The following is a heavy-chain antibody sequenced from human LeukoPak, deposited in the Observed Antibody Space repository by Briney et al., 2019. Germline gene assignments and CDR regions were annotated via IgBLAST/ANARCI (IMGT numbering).Heavy chain of an antibody. CDR2: INHSGST. D-gene: IGHD6-19*01. CDR3: ARGHPSSGWYGGPLGYYGMDV. J-gene: IGHJ6*02. CDR1: GGSFSGYY. V-gene: IGHV4-34*01. Sequence: PSETLSLTCAVYGGSFSGYYWSWIRQPPGKELEWIGEINHSGSTNYNPSLKSRVTISVDTSKNQFSLKLSSVTAADTAVYYCARGHPSSGWYGGPLGYYGMDVWGQGTTVTVSS.